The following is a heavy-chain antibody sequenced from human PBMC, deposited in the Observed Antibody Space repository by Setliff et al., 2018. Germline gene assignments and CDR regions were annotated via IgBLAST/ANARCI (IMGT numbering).Heavy chain of an antibody. CDR1: GFTFANAA. J-gene: IGHJ4*02. D-gene: IGHD2-2*03. Sequence: SLRLSCAASGFTFANAAMSWVRQAPGKRPEWVSIIYTGPGNTYYADSVKGRFTISRDDSKNTLYLQMDSLGAGDTAVYYCAKVPTMDWGQGTLVTVSS. CDR3: AKVPTMD. CDR2: IYTGPGNT. V-gene: IGHV3-23*03.